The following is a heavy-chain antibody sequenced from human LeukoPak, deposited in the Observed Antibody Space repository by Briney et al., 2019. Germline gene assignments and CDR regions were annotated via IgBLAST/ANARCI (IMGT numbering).Heavy chain of an antibody. J-gene: IGHJ2*01. CDR2: IYHSGST. CDR1: GGSISSGGYY. V-gene: IGHV4-30-2*01. CDR3: ARTWSSSSGWYFDL. D-gene: IGHD6-13*01. Sequence: PSQTLSLTCTVSGGSISSGGYYWSWIRQPPGKGLEWIGNIYHSGSTYYNPSLKSRVTISVDRSKNQFSLKLSSVTAADTAVYYCARTWSSSSGWYFDLWGRGTLVTVSS.